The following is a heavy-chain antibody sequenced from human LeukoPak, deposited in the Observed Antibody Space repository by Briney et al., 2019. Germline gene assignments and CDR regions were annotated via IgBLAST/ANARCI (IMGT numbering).Heavy chain of an antibody. D-gene: IGHD2-15*01. CDR2: IYYSGST. V-gene: IGHV4-39*01. CDR3: ASFYCSGGSCYQYYSYYYMDV. Sequence: SETLSLTCAVSGGSISSSSYYWGSIRQPPGKGLEWIGSIYYSGSTYSNPSLQSRVTISVDTSKNQFSLKLNSVTAADTAVYYCASFYCSGGSCYQYYSYYYMDVWGKGTTVTISS. J-gene: IGHJ6*03. CDR1: GGSISSSSYY.